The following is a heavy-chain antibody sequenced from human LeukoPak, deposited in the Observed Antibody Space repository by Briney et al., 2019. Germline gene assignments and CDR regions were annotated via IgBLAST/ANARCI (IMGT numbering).Heavy chain of an antibody. J-gene: IGHJ4*02. CDR3: ARERDFSSSSGPIDY. V-gene: IGHV3-11*04. CDR2: ISSSGIAI. Sequence: GGSLRLSCAASGFTFIDYNMTWIRQAPGKGLEWVSYISSSGIAIYYADSVKGRFTISRDDAKNSVYLQMNSLRAEDTAVYYCARERDFSSSSGPIDYWGQGTLVTVSS. D-gene: IGHD6-6*01. CDR1: GFTFIDYN.